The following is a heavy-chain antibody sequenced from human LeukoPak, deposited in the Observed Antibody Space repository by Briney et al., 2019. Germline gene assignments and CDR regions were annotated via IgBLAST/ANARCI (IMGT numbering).Heavy chain of an antibody. Sequence: SETLSLTCTVSGGSISSSSYYWGWIRQPPGKGLEWIGSIYYSGSTYYNPSLKSRVTISVDTSKNQFSLKLSSVTAADTAVYYCARTPPNLVWGSYRPPYYFDYWGQGTLVTVSS. CDR1: GGSISSSSYY. CDR2: IYYSGST. J-gene: IGHJ4*02. V-gene: IGHV4-39*01. D-gene: IGHD3-16*02. CDR3: ARTPPNLVWGSYRPPYYFDY.